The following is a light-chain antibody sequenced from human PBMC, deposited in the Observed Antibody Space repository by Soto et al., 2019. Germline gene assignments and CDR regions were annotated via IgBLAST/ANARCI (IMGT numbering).Light chain of an antibody. Sequence: EIVMTQSPVTLSVSPGERATLSCRASQSVSTNLAWYQQTPGQAPRVLIYGASTRATGIPDRFSGSGSGTDFTLTISRLEPEDFAVYYCQQYGSSPSTFGQVTKVDIK. CDR1: QSVSTN. J-gene: IGKJ1*01. CDR3: QQYGSSPST. V-gene: IGKV3-20*01. CDR2: GAS.